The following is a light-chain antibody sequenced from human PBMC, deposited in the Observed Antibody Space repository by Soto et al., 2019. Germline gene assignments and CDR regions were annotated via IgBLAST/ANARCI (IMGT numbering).Light chain of an antibody. CDR2: DVS. Sequence: QSVLTQPRSVSGSPGRSVTISCTGTSSDVGSYTYVSWYQQHPGKAPKLMIYDVSRRPSGVPDRFSGSKSGNTASLTISGLQAEDEADYYCCSYAGTYTYVFGTGTNLTVL. CDR3: CSYAGTYTYV. J-gene: IGLJ1*01. V-gene: IGLV2-11*01. CDR1: SSDVGSYTY.